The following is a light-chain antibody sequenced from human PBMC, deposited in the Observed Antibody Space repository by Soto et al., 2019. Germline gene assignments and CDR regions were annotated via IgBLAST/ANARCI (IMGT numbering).Light chain of an antibody. Sequence: EIVMTQSPATLSVSPGERATLSCRASQSVSSNLAWYQQKPGQAPRLLIYGASTRATGIPARFSGSGSGTEFTLTLSSLQSEDFAVYYCQQYNKWPPYTFGQGTKVEIK. CDR3: QQYNKWPPYT. V-gene: IGKV3-15*01. CDR2: GAS. J-gene: IGKJ2*01. CDR1: QSVSSN.